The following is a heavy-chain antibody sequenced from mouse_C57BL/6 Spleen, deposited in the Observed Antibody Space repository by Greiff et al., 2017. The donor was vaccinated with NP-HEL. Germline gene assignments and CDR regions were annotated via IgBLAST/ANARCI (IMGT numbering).Heavy chain of an antibody. CDR3: ATPPYSNWYFDV. Sequence: QVQLQQPGAELVKPGASVKLSCKASGYTFTSYWMQWVKQRPGQGLEWIGEIDPSDSYTNYNQKFKGKATLTVDTSSSTAYMQLSSLTSEDSAVYYCATPPYSNWYFDVWGTGTTVTVSS. V-gene: IGHV1-50*01. J-gene: IGHJ1*03. D-gene: IGHD2-5*01. CDR2: IDPSDSYT. CDR1: GYTFTSYW.